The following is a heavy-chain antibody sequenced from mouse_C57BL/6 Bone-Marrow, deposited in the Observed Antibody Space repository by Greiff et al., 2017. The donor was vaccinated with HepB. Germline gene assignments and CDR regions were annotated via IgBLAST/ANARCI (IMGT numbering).Heavy chain of an antibody. D-gene: IGHD2-2*01. J-gene: IGHJ4*01. CDR3: TTWGYNYYAMDY. Sequence: EVKLMESGAELVRPGASVKLSCTASGFNIKDDYMHWVKQRPEQGLEWIGWIDPENGDTEYASKFQGKATITADTSSNTADLQLSSLTSEDTAVYYCTTWGYNYYAMDYWGQGTSVTVSS. CDR1: GFNIKDDY. V-gene: IGHV14-4*01. CDR2: IDPENGDT.